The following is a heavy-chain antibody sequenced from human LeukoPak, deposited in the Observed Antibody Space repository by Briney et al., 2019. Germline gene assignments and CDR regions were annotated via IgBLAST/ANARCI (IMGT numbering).Heavy chain of an antibody. CDR1: GFTFSTYA. J-gene: IGHJ4*02. V-gene: IGHV3-23*01. CDR3: ATYYYDSSGPN. Sequence: GGSLRLSCAASGFTFSTYAMSWVRQAPGKGLEWVSAVSSSGGSTNYADSVKGRFTISRDNSKNTLDLQMNSLRAEDTAVYYCATYYYDSSGPNWGQGTLVTVSS. D-gene: IGHD3-22*01. CDR2: VSSSGGST.